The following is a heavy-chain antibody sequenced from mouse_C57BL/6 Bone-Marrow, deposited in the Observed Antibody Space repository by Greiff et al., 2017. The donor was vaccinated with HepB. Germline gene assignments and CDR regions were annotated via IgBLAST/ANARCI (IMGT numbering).Heavy chain of an antibody. J-gene: IGHJ4*01. CDR3: ARKITTVDYYTMDY. D-gene: IGHD1-1*01. V-gene: IGHV1-64*01. Sequence: QVQLKQSGAELVKPGASVKLSCKASGYTFTSYWMHWVKQRPGQGLEWIGMIHPNSGSTNYNEKFKSKATLTVDKSSSTAYMQLSSLTSEDSAVYYCARKITTVDYYTMDYWGQGTSVTVSS. CDR2: IHPNSGST. CDR1: GYTFTSYW.